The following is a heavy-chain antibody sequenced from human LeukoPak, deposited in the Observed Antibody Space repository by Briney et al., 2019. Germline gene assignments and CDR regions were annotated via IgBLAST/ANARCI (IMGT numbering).Heavy chain of an antibody. CDR1: GGSISSYY. D-gene: IGHD3-10*01. V-gene: IGHV4-59*06. CDR2: IYYSGST. CDR3: ARQVRGVIIVLDY. Sequence: SETLSLTCTVSGGSISSYYWSWIRQHPGRGLEWLGYIYYSGSTYYNPSLKSRVTISVDTSKNQFSLKLSSVTAADTAVYYCARQVRGVIIVLDYWGQGTPVTVSS. J-gene: IGHJ4*02.